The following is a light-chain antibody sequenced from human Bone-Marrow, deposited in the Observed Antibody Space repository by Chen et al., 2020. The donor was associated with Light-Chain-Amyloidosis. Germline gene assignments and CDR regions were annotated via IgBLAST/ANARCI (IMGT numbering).Light chain of an antibody. CDR2: RDT. Sequence: SYELTQPPSVSVSPGQTARITCSGDDLPTKYAYWYQQKPGQAPVLVIHRDTERPSGISERFSGSSSGTTATLTISGVQAEDEADDLCQSADSSGTYEGIFGGGTKLTVL. CDR1: DLPTKY. CDR3: QSADSSGTYEGI. J-gene: IGLJ2*01. V-gene: IGLV3-25*03.